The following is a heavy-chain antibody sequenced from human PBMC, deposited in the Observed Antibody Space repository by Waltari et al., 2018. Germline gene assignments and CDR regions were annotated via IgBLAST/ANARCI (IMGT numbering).Heavy chain of an antibody. V-gene: IGHV3-23*01. CDR1: GFNFSSAA. J-gene: IGHJ4*02. CDR3: AKASEQWLVPRGVDY. Sequence: EVQLLESGGGLVQPGGSLRLSCAASGFNFSSAAMSWVRQAPGKGLEWVSAISGSGGSTYYADSVKGRFTISRDNSKNSLYLQMNSLRTEDTALYYCAKASEQWLVPRGVDYWGQGTLVTVSS. D-gene: IGHD6-19*01. CDR2: ISGSGGST.